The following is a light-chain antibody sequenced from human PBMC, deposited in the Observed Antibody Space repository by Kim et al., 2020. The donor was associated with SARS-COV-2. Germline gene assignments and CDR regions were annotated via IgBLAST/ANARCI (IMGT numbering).Light chain of an antibody. Sequence: VTLGQTARITCGGNNIGSKNVHWYQQKPGQAPVLVIFRDNDRPSGIPERFSGSNSGNTATLTISRAQAGDEADYYCQFWDSSTYVFGGGTKVTVL. J-gene: IGLJ1*01. CDR1: NIGSKN. V-gene: IGLV3-9*01. CDR3: QFWDSSTYV. CDR2: RDN.